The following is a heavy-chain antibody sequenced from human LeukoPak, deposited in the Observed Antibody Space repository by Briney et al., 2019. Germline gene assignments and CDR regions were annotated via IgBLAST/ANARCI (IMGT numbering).Heavy chain of an antibody. CDR2: ITATSLHI. D-gene: IGHD2-15*01. V-gene: IGHV3-21*04. CDR3: AKDSSPGEYCSGGSCYYYYGMDV. J-gene: IGHJ6*02. Sequence: PGGSLRLSCAASGVTFSGYSMNWVRQAPGKGLEWVSAITATSLHIYYADSVEGRFTISRDNAKNSLYLQMNSLRAEDTALYYCAKDSSPGEYCSGGSCYYYYGMDVWGQGTTVTVSS. CDR1: GVTFSGYS.